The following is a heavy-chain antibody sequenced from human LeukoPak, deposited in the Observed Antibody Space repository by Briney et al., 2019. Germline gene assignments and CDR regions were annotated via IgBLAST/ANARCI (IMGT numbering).Heavy chain of an antibody. CDR3: ARQKYIGRNNWFDA. J-gene: IGHJ5*02. D-gene: IGHD5-18*01. Sequence: SETLSLTCSVSGGSVSSSNYFWGWIRQPPGMGLEWIASIYYRGNTYYNPSLKSRVTIYIDTSKNHFSLKVTSVTAADTAIYYCARQKYIGRNNWFDAWGQGSLVTVSS. V-gene: IGHV4-39*01. CDR1: GGSVSSSNYF. CDR2: IYYRGNT.